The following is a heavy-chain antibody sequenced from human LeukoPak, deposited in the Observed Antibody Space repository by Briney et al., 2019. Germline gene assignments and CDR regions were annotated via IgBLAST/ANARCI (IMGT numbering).Heavy chain of an antibody. Sequence: PSETLSLTCTLSGGSISSSNYYAGWIRQPPGKGLEWIGSIYYSGSTYYNPSLKSRVTISVDTSKNQFSLKLSSVTAADTAVYYCARLDGYCSGGSCNSVSFVDPWGQGTLVTVSS. V-gene: IGHV4-39*01. J-gene: IGHJ5*02. CDR3: ARLDGYCSGGSCNSVSFVDP. CDR1: GGSISSSNYY. D-gene: IGHD2-15*01. CDR2: IYYSGST.